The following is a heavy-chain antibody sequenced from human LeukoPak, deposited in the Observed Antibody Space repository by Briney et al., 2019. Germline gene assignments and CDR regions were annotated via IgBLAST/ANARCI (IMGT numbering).Heavy chain of an antibody. CDR1: GFTFGSYA. CDR2: ISGGGVGI. V-gene: IGHV3-23*01. J-gene: IGHJ4*02. D-gene: IGHD2-2*01. Sequence: GGSLRLSCAASGFTFGSYAMSWVRQAPGKGLEWVSAISGGGVGIYYADSLKGRFTISRDDSKNTLYLQMNSLRAEDTAVYYCTRRRGNQQPIDYWGQGTLVTVSS. CDR3: TRRRGNQQPIDY.